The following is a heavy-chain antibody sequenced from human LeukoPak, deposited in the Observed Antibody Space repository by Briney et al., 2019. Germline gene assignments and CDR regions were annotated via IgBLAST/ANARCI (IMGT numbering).Heavy chain of an antibody. D-gene: IGHD4-17*01. V-gene: IGHV3-23*01. J-gene: IGHJ3*02. CDR1: VFTFSSYA. CDR2: ISVGGGST. Sequence: GGSLRLSCAASVFTFSSYAMSWVRQAPGKGLEGVSAISVGGGSTYYAYSVRGGVTLSLEKSKNTLYLQMNRRRARDTPVYYCAKDLDYGDPDGFDIWGQGTMVTVSS. CDR3: AKDLDYGDPDGFDI.